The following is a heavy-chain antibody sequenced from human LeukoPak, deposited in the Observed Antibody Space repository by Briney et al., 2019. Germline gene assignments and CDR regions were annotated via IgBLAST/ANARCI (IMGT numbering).Heavy chain of an antibody. D-gene: IGHD1-14*01. CDR3: ARAVPGDNWFDP. Sequence: GESLQISCQGSGYSFTSYWIGWVRQLPGKGLEWMGIIYPGDSDTRYSPSFQGQVTISADKSIGTAYLQWSSLKASDTAMYYCARAVPGDNWFDPWGQGTLVTVSS. J-gene: IGHJ5*02. CDR1: GYSFTSYW. CDR2: IYPGDSDT. V-gene: IGHV5-51*01.